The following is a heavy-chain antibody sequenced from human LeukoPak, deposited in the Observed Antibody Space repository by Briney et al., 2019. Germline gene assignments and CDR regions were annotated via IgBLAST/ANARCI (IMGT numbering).Heavy chain of an antibody. J-gene: IGHJ4*02. CDR3: ARVPTAWSGYYPFDY. V-gene: IGHV3-30*02. D-gene: IGHD3-3*01. CDR2: IRYDGSNE. CDR1: GFTFSSYG. Sequence: GGSLRLSCAASGFTFSSYGMHWVRQTPGKGLEWVAFIRYDGSNEFYVDSVEGRFTISRDNSKSTLYLQMTSLRSEDTAVYYCARVPTAWSGYYPFDYWGQGTLVTVSS.